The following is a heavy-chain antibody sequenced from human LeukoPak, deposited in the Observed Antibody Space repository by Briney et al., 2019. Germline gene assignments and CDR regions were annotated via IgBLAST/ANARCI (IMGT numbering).Heavy chain of an antibody. CDR2: IIPIFGTA. CDR1: GGTFSSYA. CDR3: ARQQGIQYLNFDY. V-gene: IGHV1-69*05. D-gene: IGHD5-24*01. J-gene: IGHJ4*02. Sequence: SVKVSCKASGGTFSSYAISWVRQAPGQGLEWMGGIIPIFGTANYAQKFQGRVTMTRDTSTSTVYMGLSSLGSEDTAVYYCARQQGIQYLNFDYWGQGALVTVSS.